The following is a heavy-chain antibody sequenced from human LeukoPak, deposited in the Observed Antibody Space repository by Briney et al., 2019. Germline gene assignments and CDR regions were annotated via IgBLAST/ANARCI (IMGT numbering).Heavy chain of an antibody. J-gene: IGHJ4*02. Sequence: ASVKVSCKASGYTFSNYAMHWVRQAPGQRLEWMGWINAGNDNTKYSQNFQGRVTITRDTSPSTVYMELSDLRSEDTAVYYCARGFGDYWGQGTLVTVSS. CDR2: INAGNDNT. V-gene: IGHV1-3*01. CDR3: ARGFGDY. CDR1: GYTFSNYA. D-gene: IGHD3-16*01.